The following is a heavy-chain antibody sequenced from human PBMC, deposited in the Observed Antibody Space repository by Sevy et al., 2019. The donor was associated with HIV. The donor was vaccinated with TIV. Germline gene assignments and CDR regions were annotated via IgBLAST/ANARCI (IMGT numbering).Heavy chain of an antibody. CDR3: ARARFTLSLSGITMVRAYGMDV. D-gene: IGHD3-10*01. CDR2: IYYSGSA. Sequence: SETLSLTCTVSGGSISSGDYYWSWSRQPPGKGLEWIRYIYYSGSAYYNPSLKSRVTISVDTSKNQFSLKLSSVTAADTAVYYCARARFTLSLSGITMVRAYGMDVWGQGTTVTVSS. J-gene: IGHJ6*02. CDR1: GGSISSGDYY. V-gene: IGHV4-30-4*01.